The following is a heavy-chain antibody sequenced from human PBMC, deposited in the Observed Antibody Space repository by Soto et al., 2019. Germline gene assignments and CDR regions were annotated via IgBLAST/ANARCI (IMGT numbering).Heavy chain of an antibody. J-gene: IGHJ4*02. V-gene: IGHV4-28*03. CDR3: ARGNYGGFDY. CDR1: GYSISSSIW. D-gene: IGHD4-17*01. CDR2: IYYSGTT. Sequence: SETLSLTCAVSGYSISSSIWWGWIRQPPGKGLEWIGYIYYSGTTYYNPSLKSRVTMSVDTSKNQFSLKLTSVTAVDTAVYYCARGNYGGFDYWGQGTLVTVSS.